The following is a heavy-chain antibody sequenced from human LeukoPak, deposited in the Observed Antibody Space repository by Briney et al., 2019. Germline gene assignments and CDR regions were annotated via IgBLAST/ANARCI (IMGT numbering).Heavy chain of an antibody. CDR3: ARDLPRTSGP. CDR2: INSNGRST. J-gene: IGHJ5*02. V-gene: IGHV3-74*01. Sequence: GGSLRLSCAASGFTFSSYAMHWVRQAPGRGLVWISHINSNGRSTNYGDSVKGRFTVSRDNAKNTLYLQMNSLRAEDTAVYYCARDLPRTSGPWGQGTLVTVSS. D-gene: IGHD3-10*01. CDR1: GFTFSSYA.